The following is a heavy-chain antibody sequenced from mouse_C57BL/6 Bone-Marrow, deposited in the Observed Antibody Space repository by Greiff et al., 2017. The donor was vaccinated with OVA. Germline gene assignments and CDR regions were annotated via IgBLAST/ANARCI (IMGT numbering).Heavy chain of an antibody. D-gene: IGHD2-3*01. J-gene: IGHJ4*01. Sequence: EVKVVESEGGLVQPGSSMKLSCTASGFTFSDYYMAWVRQVPEKGLEWVANINYDGSSTYYLDSLKSRFIISRDNAKNILYLQMSSLKSEDTATYYCAREDYDGYHAYTMDYWGQGTSVTVSS. CDR2: INYDGSST. V-gene: IGHV5-16*01. CDR3: AREDYDGYHAYTMDY. CDR1: GFTFSDYY.